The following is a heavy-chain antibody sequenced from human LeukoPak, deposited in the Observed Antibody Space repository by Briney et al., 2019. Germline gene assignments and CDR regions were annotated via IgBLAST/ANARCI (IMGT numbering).Heavy chain of an antibody. Sequence: GGSLRLSCAVSGFTFSSCSMNWVRQAPGKGLEWVSYISSSSSTIYYADSVKGRFTISRDNAKNSLYLQMNSLRDEDSAVYYCARGSEMATLTRAFDPWGQGTLVTVSS. D-gene: IGHD5-24*01. J-gene: IGHJ5*02. CDR2: ISSSSSTI. V-gene: IGHV3-48*02. CDR3: ARGSEMATLTRAFDP. CDR1: GFTFSSCS.